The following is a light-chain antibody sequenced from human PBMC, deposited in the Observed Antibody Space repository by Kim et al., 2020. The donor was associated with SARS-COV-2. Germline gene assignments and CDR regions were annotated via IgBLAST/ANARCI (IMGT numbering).Light chain of an antibody. CDR2: GAS. CDR1: QSVSTN. V-gene: IGKV3-15*01. Sequence: VSPGERATLSCRASQSVSTNLAWYQQKPGQAPRLVIYGASTRATGIPAGFGGSGSGTEFTLTISSLQSEDFAVYYCQQYNNWPYTFGQGTKLEIK. CDR3: QQYNNWPYT. J-gene: IGKJ2*01.